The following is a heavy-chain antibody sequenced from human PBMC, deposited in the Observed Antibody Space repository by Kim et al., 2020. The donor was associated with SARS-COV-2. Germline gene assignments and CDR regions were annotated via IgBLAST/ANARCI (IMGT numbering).Heavy chain of an antibody. CDR3: ARLRHWFDP. J-gene: IGHJ5*02. V-gene: IGHV4-39*01. CDR2: IYYSGST. CDR1: GGSISSSSYY. D-gene: IGHD4-17*01. Sequence: SETLSLTCTVSGGSISSSSYYWGWIRQPPGKGLEWIGSIYYSGSTYYNPSLKSRVTISVDTSKNQFSLKLSSVTAADTAVYYCARLRHWFDPWGQGTLVTVSS.